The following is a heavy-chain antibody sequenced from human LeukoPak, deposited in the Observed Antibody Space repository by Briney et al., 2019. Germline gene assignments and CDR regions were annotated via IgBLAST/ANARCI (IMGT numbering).Heavy chain of an antibody. CDR1: GFTFRNYW. Sequence: GSLRLSCAASGFTFRNYWMHWVRPAPGKGLVWVSRINIDGSTRYADSVEGRFTISRDNAKNALYLQMNSLRAEDTAVYYCARAGGSGWFDPWGQGTLVTVSS. J-gene: IGHJ5*02. CDR3: ARAGGSGWFDP. CDR2: INIDGST. D-gene: IGHD3-10*01. V-gene: IGHV3-74*01.